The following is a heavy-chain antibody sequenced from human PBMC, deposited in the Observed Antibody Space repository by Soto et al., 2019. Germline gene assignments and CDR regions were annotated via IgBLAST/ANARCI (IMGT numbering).Heavy chain of an antibody. CDR1: GDSISSGGYS. Sequence: TLSLTCAVSGDSISSGGYSWSWIRQPPGKGLEWIGYIYHSGSTYYNPSLKSRVTISVDRSKNQFSLKLSSVTAADTAVYYCARLSHDILTGPNWFDPWGQGTLVTVSS. CDR2: IYHSGST. D-gene: IGHD3-9*01. V-gene: IGHV4-30-2*01. CDR3: ARLSHDILTGPNWFDP. J-gene: IGHJ5*02.